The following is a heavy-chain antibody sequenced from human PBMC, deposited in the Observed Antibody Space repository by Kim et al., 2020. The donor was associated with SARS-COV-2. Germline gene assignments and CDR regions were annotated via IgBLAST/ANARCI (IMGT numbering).Heavy chain of an antibody. CDR3: ARDAHYYDSSGYSPGGMDV. Sequence: GGSLRLSCAASGFTFSSYSMNWVRQAPGKGLEWVSSISSSSSYIYYADSVKGRFTISRDNAKNSLYLQMNSLRAEDTAVYYCARDAHYYDSSGYSPGGMDVWVQGTTVTVSS. CDR1: GFTFSSYS. D-gene: IGHD3-22*01. CDR2: ISSSSSYI. V-gene: IGHV3-21*01. J-gene: IGHJ6*02.